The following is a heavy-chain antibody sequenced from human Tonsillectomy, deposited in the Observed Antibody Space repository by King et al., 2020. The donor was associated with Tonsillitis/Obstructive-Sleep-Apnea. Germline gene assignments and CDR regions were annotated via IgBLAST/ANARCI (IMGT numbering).Heavy chain of an antibody. CDR3: ARDLYYDFWSGYSEPPYYYYYGMDV. V-gene: IGHV3-21*01. Sequence: VQLVESGGGLVKPGGSLRLSCAASGFTFSSYSMNWVRQAPGKGLEWVSSISSSSSYIYYADSLKGRFTISRDNAKNSLYLQMNSLRAEDTAVYYCARDLYYDFWSGYSEPPYYYYYGMDVWGQGTTVTVSS. J-gene: IGHJ6*02. CDR1: GFTFSSYS. D-gene: IGHD3-3*01. CDR2: ISSSSSYI.